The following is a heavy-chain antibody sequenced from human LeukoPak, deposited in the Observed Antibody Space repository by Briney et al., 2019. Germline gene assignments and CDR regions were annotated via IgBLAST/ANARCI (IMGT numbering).Heavy chain of an antibody. CDR3: ARSEAAVAVNPFDY. V-gene: IGHV1-69*13. D-gene: IGHD6-19*01. Sequence: SVKVSFTASGGTFSSYAISWVRQAPGQGLEWMGGIIPIFGTANYAQKFQGRVTITADESTSTAYMELSSLRSEDTAVYYCARSEAAVAVNPFDYWGQGTLVTVSS. J-gene: IGHJ4*02. CDR1: GGTFSSYA. CDR2: IIPIFGTA.